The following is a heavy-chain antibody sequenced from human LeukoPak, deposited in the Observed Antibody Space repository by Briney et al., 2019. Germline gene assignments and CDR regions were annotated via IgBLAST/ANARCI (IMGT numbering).Heavy chain of an antibody. CDR2: ISGSGGST. Sequence: GGSLRLSCAASGFTFSSYAMSWVRQAPGKGLEWVSAISGSGGSTNYPDSVKGRFTISRDNSKNTLYLQMNSLRAEDTAVYYCAKARPALDGYNRPDYWGQGTLVTVSS. CDR1: GFTFSSYA. CDR3: AKARPALDGYNRPDY. V-gene: IGHV3-23*01. J-gene: IGHJ4*02. D-gene: IGHD5-24*01.